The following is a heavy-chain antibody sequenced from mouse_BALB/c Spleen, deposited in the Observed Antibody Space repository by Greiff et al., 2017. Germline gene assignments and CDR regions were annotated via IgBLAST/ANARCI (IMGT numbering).Heavy chain of an antibody. V-gene: IGHV1-63*02. CDR2: IYPGGGYT. CDR3: ASRGTDAMDD. CDR1: GYTFTNYW. J-gene: IGHJ4*01. Sequence: VQLQQSGAELVRPGTSVKISCKASGYTFTNYWLGWVKQRPGHGLEWIGDIYPGGGYTNYNEKFKGKATLTADTSSSTAYMQLSSLTSEDSAVYFGASRGTDAMDDWGQGTSVTVSS. D-gene: IGHD2-14*01.